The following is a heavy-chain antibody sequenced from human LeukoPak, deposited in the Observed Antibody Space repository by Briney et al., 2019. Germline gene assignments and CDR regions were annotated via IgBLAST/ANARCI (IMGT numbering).Heavy chain of an antibody. CDR1: GFTFSSYD. CDR2: IGTAGEI. D-gene: IGHD6-13*01. Sequence: GGSLRLSCAASGFTFSSYDIHWVRQPTGKGLGWVSGIGTAGEIYYPGSVKGRFTISRENDKNSLYLQMNSLRAGDTAVYYCARAAYSSTWYSRYFDLWGRGTLVTVSS. CDR3: ARAAYSSTWYSRYFDL. V-gene: IGHV3-13*01. J-gene: IGHJ2*01.